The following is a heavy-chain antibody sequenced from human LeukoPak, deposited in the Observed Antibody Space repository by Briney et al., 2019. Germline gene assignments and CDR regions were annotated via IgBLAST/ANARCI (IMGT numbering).Heavy chain of an antibody. CDR1: GGSFSGYY. D-gene: IGHD3-16*02. CDR2: INHSGST. CDR3: ARGYDYVWGSYRYTNNRYFDY. Sequence: PETLSLTCAVYGGSFSGYYWSWIRQPPGKGLEWIGEINHSGSTNYNPSLKSRVTISVDTSKNQFSLKLSSVTAADTAVYYCARGYDYVWGSYRYTNNRYFDYWGQGTLVTVSS. V-gene: IGHV4-34*01. J-gene: IGHJ4*02.